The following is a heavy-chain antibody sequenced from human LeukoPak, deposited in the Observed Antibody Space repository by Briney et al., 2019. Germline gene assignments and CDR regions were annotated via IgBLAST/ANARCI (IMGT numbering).Heavy chain of an antibody. CDR3: ARGRPGIAAGDAFDI. D-gene: IGHD6-13*01. CDR2: ISSNGGST. J-gene: IGHJ3*02. V-gene: IGHV3-64*04. CDR1: GFTFSSYA. Sequence: GGSLRLSCSASGFTFSSYAMHWVRQAPGKGLEYVSAISSNGGSTYYADSVKGRFTISRDNSKNTLYLRMNSLRAEDTAVYYCARGRPGIAAGDAFDIWGQGTMVTVSS.